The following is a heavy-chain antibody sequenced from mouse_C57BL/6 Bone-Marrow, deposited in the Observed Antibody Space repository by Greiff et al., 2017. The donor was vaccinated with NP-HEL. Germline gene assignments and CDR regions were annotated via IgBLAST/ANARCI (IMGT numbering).Heavy chain of an antibody. V-gene: IGHV1-5*01. D-gene: IGHD5-1*01. CDR1: GYTFTSYW. Sequence: VQLQQSGTVLARPGASVKLSCTTSGYTFTSYWMHWVNQRPGQGMDWRGAIYPGNSDISYNQKFKGKAKLTAVTSASTAYMELSSLTNEDSAVYYCTRYLVYYDYWGQGTTLTVSS. CDR2: IYPGNSDI. CDR3: TRYLVYYDY. J-gene: IGHJ2*01.